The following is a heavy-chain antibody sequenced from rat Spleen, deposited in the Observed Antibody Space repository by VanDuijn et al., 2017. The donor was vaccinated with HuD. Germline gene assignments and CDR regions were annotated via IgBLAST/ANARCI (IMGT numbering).Heavy chain of an antibody. Sequence: EVQLVESGGGLVQPGGSLKISCVVSGFTFSDHDMAWVRQAPTKGPEWIASITTDGDNTYYRDSVKGRFTISRDNSKNTQYLQMDSLRSEDTATYFCTRHGGLRNWCAYGGQGTLVTVSS. CDR3: TRHGGLRNWCAY. J-gene: IGHJ3*01. CDR1: GFTFSDHD. CDR2: ITTDGDNT. V-gene: IGHV5S13*01. D-gene: IGHD1-11*01.